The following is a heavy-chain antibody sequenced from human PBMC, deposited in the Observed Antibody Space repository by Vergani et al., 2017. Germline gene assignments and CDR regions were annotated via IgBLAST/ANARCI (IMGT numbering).Heavy chain of an antibody. CDR2: IRSKAYGGTT. Sequence: EVQLVESGGGLVQPGRSLRLSCTASGFTFGDYAMSWVRQAPGKGLEWVGFIRSKAYGGTTEYAASVKGRFTISRDDSKSIAYLQMNSLKTEDTAVYYCTRDVVIQLWSDYFYYWGQGTLVTVSS. CDR1: GFTFGDYA. D-gene: IGHD5-18*01. V-gene: IGHV3-49*04. J-gene: IGHJ4*02. CDR3: TRDVVIQLWSDYFYY.